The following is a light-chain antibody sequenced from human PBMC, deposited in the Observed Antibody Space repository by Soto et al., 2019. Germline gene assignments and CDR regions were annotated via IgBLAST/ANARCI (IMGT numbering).Light chain of an antibody. J-gene: IGLJ3*02. CDR2: EVN. Sequence: QSALTQPASVSGSPGQSITISCTGTSSDVGSYNRVSWYQHHPGKAPTLMIYEVNKRPSGVSNRFSGSKSGNTASLTISGLQAEDEADYYCCSSTGSPNWVFGGGTKLTVL. CDR1: SSDVGSYNR. CDR3: CSSTGSPNWV. V-gene: IGLV2-23*02.